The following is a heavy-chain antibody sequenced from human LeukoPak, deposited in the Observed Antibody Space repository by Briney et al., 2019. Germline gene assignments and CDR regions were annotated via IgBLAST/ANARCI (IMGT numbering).Heavy chain of an antibody. Sequence: GGSLRLSCAASGFPFSSYGMHWVRQAPGKGLEWMAFIRYDRSNNYYAHSVKGRFTISRDNSKNTLYLLMNSLRAEDTAVYYCAKGSKEVLFTRDHYMDVWGKGTTVTISS. D-gene: IGHD3-3*01. V-gene: IGHV3-30*02. CDR2: IRYDRSNN. CDR3: AKGSKEVLFTRDHYMDV. J-gene: IGHJ6*03. CDR1: GFPFSSYG.